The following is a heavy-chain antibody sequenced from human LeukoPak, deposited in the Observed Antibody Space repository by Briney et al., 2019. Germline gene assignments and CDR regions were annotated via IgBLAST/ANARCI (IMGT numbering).Heavy chain of an antibody. J-gene: IGHJ6*02. V-gene: IGHV3-33*01. CDR1: GFTFSSYG. CDR2: IWYDVSNK. Sequence: PGGSLRLSCAASGFTFSSYGMHWVRQAPGKGLEWVAVIWYDVSNKYYADSVKGRFTISRDNSKNTLYLQMNSLRAEDTAVYYCAREGNWFGDYGYGMDVWGQGTTVTVSS. D-gene: IGHD3-10*01. CDR3: AREGNWFGDYGYGMDV.